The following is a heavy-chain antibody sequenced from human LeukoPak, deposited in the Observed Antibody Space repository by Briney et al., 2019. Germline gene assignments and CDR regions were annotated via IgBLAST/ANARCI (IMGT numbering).Heavy chain of an antibody. V-gene: IGHV4-31*03. CDR3: ARERGVSSGYFDY. D-gene: IGHD3-22*01. CDR2: IYYSGST. Sequence: SETLSLTCTVSGGSISSGGYYWSWIRQHPGKGLEWIGYIYYSGSTYYNPSLKSRVTISVDTSKNQFSLELSSVTAADTAVYYCARERGVSSGYFDYWGQGTLVTVSS. CDR1: GGSISSGGYY. J-gene: IGHJ4*02.